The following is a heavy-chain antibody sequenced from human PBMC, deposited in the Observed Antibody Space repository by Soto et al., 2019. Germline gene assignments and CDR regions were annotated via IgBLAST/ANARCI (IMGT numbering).Heavy chain of an antibody. Sequence: QVQLVQSGAEVKKPGASVKVTCKASGYTLIDYYMHWVRQAPGQGLEWMGKINPRGGSTSYAQKFQGRVTMTRDTSTSTVYMELGSLRSEDTAMYYCARDLCGSGSYFPNGGCYGMDVWGQGTTVTVSS. CDR2: INPRGGST. J-gene: IGHJ6*02. CDR3: ARDLCGSGSYFPNGGCYGMDV. V-gene: IGHV1-46*01. D-gene: IGHD3-10*01. CDR1: GYTLIDYY.